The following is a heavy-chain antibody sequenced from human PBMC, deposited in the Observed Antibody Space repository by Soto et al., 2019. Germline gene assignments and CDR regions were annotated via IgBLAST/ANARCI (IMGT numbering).Heavy chain of an antibody. CDR3: AKEGTYGGGDCYVSYYYYGMDV. CDR2: ISGSGGST. V-gene: IGHV3-23*01. D-gene: IGHD2-21*02. J-gene: IGHJ6*02. Sequence: EVQLLESGGGLVQPGGSLRLSCAASGFTFSSYAMSWVRQAPGKGLEWVSAISGSGGSTYYADSVKGRFTISRDNSENTLYLQMNSLRAEDTAVYYCAKEGTYGGGDCYVSYYYYGMDVWGQGTTVTVSS. CDR1: GFTFSSYA.